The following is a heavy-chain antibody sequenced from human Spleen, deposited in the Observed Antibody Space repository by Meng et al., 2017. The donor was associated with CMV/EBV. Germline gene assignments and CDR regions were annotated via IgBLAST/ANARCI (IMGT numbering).Heavy chain of an antibody. CDR2: TSWDGDTT. Sequence: LSLTCAASGFTFDDYAMHWVRQVPGKGLEWVSLTSWDGDTTYYADSVKGRFTISRDNSKNSLYLQMNSLRAEDTALYYCTKGAAAAGPNYFDYWGQGTLVTVSS. V-gene: IGHV3-43D*03. J-gene: IGHJ4*02. D-gene: IGHD6-13*01. CDR3: TKGAAAAGPNYFDY. CDR1: GFTFDDYA.